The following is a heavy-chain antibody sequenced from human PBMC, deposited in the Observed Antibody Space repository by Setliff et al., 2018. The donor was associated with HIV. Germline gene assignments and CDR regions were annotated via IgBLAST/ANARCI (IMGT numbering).Heavy chain of an antibody. J-gene: IGHJ5*02. CDR1: GFIFSRYG. Sequence: GGSLRLSCAASGFIFSRYGMGWLRQAPGKGLEWLSVIRGSGGSTSYADSVKGRFTISRDNSKNMLFLQMSSLRADDTAVYYCAGDRRGYQYESSGYPGFDPWGQGTLVTVSS. V-gene: IGHV3-23*01. CDR3: AGDRRGYQYESSGYPGFDP. D-gene: IGHD3-22*01. CDR2: IRGSGGST.